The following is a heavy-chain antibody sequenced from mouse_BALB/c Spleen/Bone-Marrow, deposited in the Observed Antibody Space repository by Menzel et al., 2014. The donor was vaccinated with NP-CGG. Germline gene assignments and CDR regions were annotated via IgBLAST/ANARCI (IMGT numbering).Heavy chain of an antibody. D-gene: IGHD2-14*01. CDR2: INTNGGTT. CDR3: ARNRYDWFAY. CDR1: GFTFSSYD. J-gene: IGHJ3*01. V-gene: IGHV5-6-3*01. Sequence: EVKVVESGGVLVQPGGSLKLSCAASGFTFSSYDMSWVRQTPDKRLELVATINTNGGTTYCPDSVKGRFTISRDNAKSTLYLQMSSLKSADTAIYYCARNRYDWFAYWGQGTLVTVSA.